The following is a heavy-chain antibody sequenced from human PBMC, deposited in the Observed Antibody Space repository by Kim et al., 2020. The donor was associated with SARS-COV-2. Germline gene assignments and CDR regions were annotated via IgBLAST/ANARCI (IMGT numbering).Heavy chain of an antibody. D-gene: IGHD3-22*01. CDR2: ISGSGNT. CDR1: GFTFSIYS. Sequence: GGYLRLSCAASGFTFSIYSMTWVRQAPGKGLEWLSYISGSGNTNYADSVKGRFTISRDNSKNTLYLQMNSLRAEDTAVYYCAKTQGYCDYWGQGTLLTVSS. J-gene: IGHJ4*02. CDR3: AKTQGYCDY. V-gene: IGHV3-23*01.